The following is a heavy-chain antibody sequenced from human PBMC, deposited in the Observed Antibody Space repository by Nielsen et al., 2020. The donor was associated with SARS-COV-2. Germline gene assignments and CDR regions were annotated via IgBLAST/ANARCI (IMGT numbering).Heavy chain of an antibody. V-gene: IGHV1-2*06. Sequence: ASVKVSCKASGYTFTGYYMHWVRQAPGQGLEWMGRINPNSGGTNYAQKFQGRVTMTRDTSISTAYMELSRLRFDDKAVYYCARDLGPWGSGSNNWFDPWGQGTLVTVSS. CDR3: ARDLGPWGSGSNNWFDP. J-gene: IGHJ5*02. CDR2: INPNSGGT. D-gene: IGHD3-10*01. CDR1: GYTFTGYY.